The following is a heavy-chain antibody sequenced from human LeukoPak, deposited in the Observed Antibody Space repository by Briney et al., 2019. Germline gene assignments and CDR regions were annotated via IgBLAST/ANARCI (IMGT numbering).Heavy chain of an antibody. J-gene: IGHJ4*02. V-gene: IGHV3-23*01. CDR2: ISGSGGNT. CDR1: GFTFSSHA. CDR3: AKEPIGSNYFDY. Sequence: GESLRLSCAASGFTFSSHAMSWVRQAPGKGLEWVSSISGSGGNTYYADSVKGRFTISRDNSKNTLYLQLNSLRAEDTAIHYCAKEPIGSNYFDYWGQGTLVTVSS. D-gene: IGHD1-26*01.